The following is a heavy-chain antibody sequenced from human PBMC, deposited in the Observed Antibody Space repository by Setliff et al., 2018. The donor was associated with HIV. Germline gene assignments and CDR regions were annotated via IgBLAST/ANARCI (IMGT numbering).Heavy chain of an antibody. CDR2: VYYSGST. CDR1: GYSISSGYY. V-gene: IGHV4-38-2*01. D-gene: IGHD2-15*01. J-gene: IGHJ4*02. CDR3: ASSPAWRSDSGLHTFDY. Sequence: PSETLSLTCSVSGYSISSGYYWGWIRQPPGKGLEWIGSVYYSGSTYYNPSLKSRVTISVDTSKNQFSLKLSSVTAADTAVYYCASSPAWRSDSGLHTFDYWGQGTLVTVSS.